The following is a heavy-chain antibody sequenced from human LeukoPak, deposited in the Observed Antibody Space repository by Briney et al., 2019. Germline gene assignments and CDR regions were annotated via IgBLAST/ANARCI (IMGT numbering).Heavy chain of an antibody. D-gene: IGHD2-2*01. CDR2: IRYDGSNK. V-gene: IGHV3-30*02. Sequence: GGSLRLSCAASGFTFSSYGMHWVRQAPGKGLEWVASIRYDGSNKYYADSVKGRFTISRDNSKNTLYLQMNSLRAEDTAVYYCVGGQTTIVVVPAAMTKVDYYYGMDVWGQGTTVTVSS. CDR3: VGGQTTIVVVPAAMTKVDYYYGMDV. J-gene: IGHJ6*02. CDR1: GFTFSSYG.